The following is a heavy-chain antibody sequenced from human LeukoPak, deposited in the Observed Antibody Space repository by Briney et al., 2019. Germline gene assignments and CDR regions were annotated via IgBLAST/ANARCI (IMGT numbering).Heavy chain of an antibody. CDR2: IFSNGST. J-gene: IGHJ6*02. CDR1: GGSITRYY. D-gene: IGHD2-2*01. Sequence: SETLSLTCTVSGGSITRYYWTWIRQPLGKGLEWIGYIFSNGSTNYNPSLKSRVAISLDTSKRQFSLRLTSVTAADTAVYYCARDGCSSTSCYSDYYYGMDVWGQGTTVTVSS. V-gene: IGHV4-59*01. CDR3: ARDGCSSTSCYSDYYYGMDV.